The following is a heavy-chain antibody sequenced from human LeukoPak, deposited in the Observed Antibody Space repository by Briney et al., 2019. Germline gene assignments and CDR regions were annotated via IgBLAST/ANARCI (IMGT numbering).Heavy chain of an antibody. V-gene: IGHV5-51*01. CDR3: ARAEICSRLHCSFDS. CDR2: THPGDSET. Sequence: HGESLKISCKGSGYSFTSYWIGWVRQMPGKGLEWMGITHPGDSETRYSPSFLGQVTISADKSISTAYLQWSSLRASDTAMYYCARAEICSRLHCSFDSWGQGTLVTVSS. D-gene: IGHD2-15*01. CDR1: GYSFTSYW. J-gene: IGHJ4*02.